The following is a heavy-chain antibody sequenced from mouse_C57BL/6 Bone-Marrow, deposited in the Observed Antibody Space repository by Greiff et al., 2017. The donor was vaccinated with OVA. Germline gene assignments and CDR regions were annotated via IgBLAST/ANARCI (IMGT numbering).Heavy chain of an antibody. CDR3: ARVRGTGGFDY. Sequence: VQLQQPGAELVKPGASVKLSCKASGYTFTSYWMHWVKQRPGQGLEWIGMIHPNSGSTNYNEKFKSKATLTVDKSSSTAYMQLSSLTSEDSAVYDCARVRGTGGFDYWGQGTTLTVSS. CDR1: GYTFTSYW. D-gene: IGHD3-3*01. J-gene: IGHJ2*01. V-gene: IGHV1-64*01. CDR2: IHPNSGST.